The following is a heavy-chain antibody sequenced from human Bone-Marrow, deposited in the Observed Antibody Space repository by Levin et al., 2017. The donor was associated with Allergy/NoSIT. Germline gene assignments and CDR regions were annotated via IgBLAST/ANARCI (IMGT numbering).Heavy chain of an antibody. CDR3: ARGGGYSYGKVGY. J-gene: IGHJ4*02. CDR1: GFTFSSYW. CDR2: INTDGSST. D-gene: IGHD5-18*01. Sequence: PGGSLRLSCAASGFTFSSYWMHWVRQAPGKGLVWVSRINTDGSSTTYADSVKGRFTISRDNAKNTLYLQMNSLRAEDTALYYCARGGGYSYGKVGYWGQGTLVTVSS. V-gene: IGHV3-74*01.